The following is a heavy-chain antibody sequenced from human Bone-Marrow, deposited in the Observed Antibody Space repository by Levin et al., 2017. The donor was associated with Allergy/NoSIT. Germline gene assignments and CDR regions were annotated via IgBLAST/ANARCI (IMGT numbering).Heavy chain of an antibody. CDR1: GFMFHSYA. CDR2: ITTSGDNT. V-gene: IGHV3-23*01. Sequence: GESLKISCAASGFMFHSYAMTWVRQAPGKGLEWVSGITTSGDNTYYADSVKGRFTISRDNSKNTLYPQMNSLRAEDTAVYYCAKEEWLVRGFDYWGQGTLVTVSS. J-gene: IGHJ4*02. CDR3: AKEEWLVRGFDY. D-gene: IGHD6-19*01.